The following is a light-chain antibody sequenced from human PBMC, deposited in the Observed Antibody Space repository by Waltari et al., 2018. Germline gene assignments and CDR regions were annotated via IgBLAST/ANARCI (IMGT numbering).Light chain of an antibody. CDR2: DVS. CDR1: SSDVGDYNY. J-gene: IGLJ2*01. CDR3: CSYAGTYNYVV. Sequence: QSALTQPRSVSGSPGQSVTISCTGTSSDVGDYNYVSWYQQHPGKAPKLMLYDVSKRPSGVPDRFSGSKAGSTASLTISGLQAEDEADYYCCSYAGTYNYVVFGGGTKLTVL. V-gene: IGLV2-11*01.